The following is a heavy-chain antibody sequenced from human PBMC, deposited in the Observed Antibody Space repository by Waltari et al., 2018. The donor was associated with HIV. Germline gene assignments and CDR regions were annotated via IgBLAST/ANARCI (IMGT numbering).Heavy chain of an antibody. CDR3: ARRAYYYGSGTPGGSWFDP. CDR1: GGSISSSTW. D-gene: IGHD3-10*01. V-gene: IGHV4-4*02. CDR2: IDPSGGT. Sequence: QVQLQESGPGLVKPSGTLSLTCAVSGGSISSSTWWSWVRQPPGTGLEWIGEIDPSGGTNYNPSRKSRVTISVDKSKMQFSLKLSSVTAADTAVYYCARRAYYYGSGTPGGSWFDPWGQGTLVTVSS. J-gene: IGHJ5*02.